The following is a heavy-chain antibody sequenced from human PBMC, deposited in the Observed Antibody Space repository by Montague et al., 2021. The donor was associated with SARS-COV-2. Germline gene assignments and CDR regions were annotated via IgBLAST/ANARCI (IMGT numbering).Heavy chain of an antibody. Sequence: SETLSLTCTVYGVVELRRRSEEHTSELQSHEHLICELKLEKKSNYNPSLKSRISMSVDTSKNQLSLKLTYVTAADTATYYCARGQVTIFAVLIMLPAAGAIDMWGQGTKVTVSS. V-gene: IGHV4-34*10. CDR1: GVVELRRR. D-gene: IGHD3-3*01. CDR3: ARGQVTIFAVLIMLPAAGAIDM. CDR2: LKLEKKS. J-gene: IGHJ3*02.